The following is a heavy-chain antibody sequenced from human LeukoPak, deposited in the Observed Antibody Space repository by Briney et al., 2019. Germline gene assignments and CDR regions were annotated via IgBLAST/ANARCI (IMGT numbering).Heavy chain of an antibody. Sequence: ASVKVSCKASGYTFTGYYMHWVRQAPGQGLEWMGWINPNSGGTNYAQKFQGRVTMTRDTSISTAYMELSRLRSDDTAVYYCARSSSSATGIDYWGQGTLVTVSS. CDR2: INPNSGGT. V-gene: IGHV1-2*02. CDR3: ARSSSSATGIDY. D-gene: IGHD6-6*01. J-gene: IGHJ4*02. CDR1: GYTFTGYY.